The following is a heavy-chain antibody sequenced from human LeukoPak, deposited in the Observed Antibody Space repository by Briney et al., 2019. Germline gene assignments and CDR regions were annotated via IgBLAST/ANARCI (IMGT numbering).Heavy chain of an antibody. V-gene: IGHV3-30*02. Sequence: TGGSLRLSCAASGFTFSSYGMHWVRQAPGKGLEWVAFIRYDGSNKYYADSVKGRFTISRDNSKNTLYLQMNSLRAEDTAVYYCAAASKKDNFIDYWGQGTLVTVSS. CDR2: IRYDGSNK. CDR1: GFTFSSYG. CDR3: AAASKKDNFIDY. J-gene: IGHJ4*02. D-gene: IGHD6-13*01.